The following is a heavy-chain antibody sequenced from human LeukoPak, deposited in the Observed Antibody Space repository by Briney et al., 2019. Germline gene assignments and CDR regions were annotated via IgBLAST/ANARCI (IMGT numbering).Heavy chain of an antibody. CDR2: INSDGSST. V-gene: IGHV3-74*01. D-gene: IGHD1-20*01. CDR3: ARVLGLITGTTDNYFDY. CDR1: GFTFTNYW. Sequence: PGGSLRLSCAASGFTFTNYWMHWVRQAPGKGLVWVSRINSDGSSTTYADSVKGRFTISRDNSKNTLYLQMNSLRAEDTAVYYCARVLGLITGTTDNYFDYWGQGTLVTVSS. J-gene: IGHJ4*02.